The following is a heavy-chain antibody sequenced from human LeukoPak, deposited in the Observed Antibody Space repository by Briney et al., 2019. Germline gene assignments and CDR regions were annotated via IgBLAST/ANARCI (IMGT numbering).Heavy chain of an antibody. J-gene: IGHJ4*02. Sequence: SETLSLTCTVSGGSISSYYWSWIRQPAGKGLEWIGRIYTSGSTNYNPSLKSRVTMSVDTSKNQFSLKLSSVTAADTAVYYCARYYDSSGYRGFDCWGQGTLVTVAS. V-gene: IGHV4-4*07. D-gene: IGHD3-22*01. CDR3: ARYYDSSGYRGFDC. CDR1: GGSISSYY. CDR2: IYTSGST.